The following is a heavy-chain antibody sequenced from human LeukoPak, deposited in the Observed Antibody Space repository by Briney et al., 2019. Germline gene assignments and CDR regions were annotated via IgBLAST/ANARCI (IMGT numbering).Heavy chain of an antibody. CDR3: AKRGVVIRVFLVGFHKEAYYFDS. CDR2: LSGSGGGT. V-gene: IGHV3-23*01. D-gene: IGHD3-10*01. CDR1: GITLSNYG. J-gene: IGHJ4*02. Sequence: GGSLRLSCAVSGITLSNYGMSWVRQAPGKGLEWVAGLSGSGGGTNYADSVQGRFTISRDDPKNTLYLQMNSLRAEDTAVYFCAKRGVVIRVFLVGFHKEAYYFDSWGQGALVTVS.